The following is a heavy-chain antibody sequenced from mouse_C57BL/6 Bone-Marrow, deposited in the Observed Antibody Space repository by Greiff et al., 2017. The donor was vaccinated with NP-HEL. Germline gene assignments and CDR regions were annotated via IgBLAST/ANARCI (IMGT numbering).Heavy chain of an antibody. CDR2: ISSGSSTI. J-gene: IGHJ3*01. CDR1: GFTFSDDG. D-gene: IGHD2-5*01. CDR3: ARPVYYINFAY. Sequence: EVKVVESGGGLVKPGGSLKLSCAASGFTFSDDGMHWVRQAPEKGLEWVAYISSGSSTIYYADTVKGRFTISRDNAKNTLFLQMTSLRSEDTAMYYCARPVYYINFAYWGQGTLVTVSA. V-gene: IGHV5-17*01.